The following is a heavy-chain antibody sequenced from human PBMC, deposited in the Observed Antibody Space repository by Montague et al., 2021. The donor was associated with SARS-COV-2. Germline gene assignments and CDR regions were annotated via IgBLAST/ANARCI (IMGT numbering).Heavy chain of an antibody. D-gene: IGHD2-15*01. Sequence: SETLSLTCTVSGGSISSSSYYWGWIRQPPGKGLEWIGSIYYSGSTYYNPSLKGRVTISVDTSKNQFSLKLSSVTAADTAVYYCARQEPIVVVVAAARGWFDPWGQGTLVTVSS. V-gene: IGHV4-39*01. CDR2: IYYSGST. CDR1: GGSISSSSYY. J-gene: IGHJ5*02. CDR3: ARQEPIVVVVAAARGWFDP.